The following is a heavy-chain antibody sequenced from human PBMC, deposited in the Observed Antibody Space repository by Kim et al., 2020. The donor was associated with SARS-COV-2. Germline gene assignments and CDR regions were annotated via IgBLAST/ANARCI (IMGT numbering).Heavy chain of an antibody. Sequence: ASVKVSCKASGYTFTSYYMHWVRQAPGQGLEWMGIINPSGGSTSYAQKFQGRVTMTRDTSTSTVYMELSSLRSEDTAVYYCARDPTTVRGEYYYYGMDVWGQGPTVTVSS. CDR1: GYTFTSYY. D-gene: IGHD3-10*01. CDR3: ARDPTTVRGEYYYYGMDV. J-gene: IGHJ6*02. V-gene: IGHV1-46*01. CDR2: INPSGGST.